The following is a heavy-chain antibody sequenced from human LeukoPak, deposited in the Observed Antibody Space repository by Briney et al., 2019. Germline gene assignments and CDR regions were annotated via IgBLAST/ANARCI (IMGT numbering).Heavy chain of an antibody. CDR1: GYTFTSYY. V-gene: IGHV1-46*01. Sequence: ASVKVSCKASGYTFTSYYMHWVRQAPGEGLEWMGIINPSGGITNYAQNFQGRVTMTGDTSTSTVYMELSSLTSEDTAVYYCATEAEHWGQGTLVTVSS. J-gene: IGHJ4*02. CDR3: ATEAEH. CDR2: INPSGGIT.